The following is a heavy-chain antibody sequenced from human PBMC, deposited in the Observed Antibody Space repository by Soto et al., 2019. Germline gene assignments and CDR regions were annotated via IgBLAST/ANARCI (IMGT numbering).Heavy chain of an antibody. D-gene: IGHD3-3*01. Sequence: SVKVSCKASGFTFTSSAVQWVRQARGQRLEWIGWIVVGSGNTNYAQKFQERVTITRDMSTSTAYMELSSLRSEDTAVYYCAARLRFLEWLPPVDGMDVWGQGTTVTVSS. CDR1: GFTFTSSA. J-gene: IGHJ6*02. CDR2: IVVGSGNT. CDR3: AARLRFLEWLPPVDGMDV. V-gene: IGHV1-58*01.